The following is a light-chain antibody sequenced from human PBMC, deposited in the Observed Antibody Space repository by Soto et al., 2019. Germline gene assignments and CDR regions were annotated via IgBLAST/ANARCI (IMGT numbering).Light chain of an antibody. V-gene: IGKV1-8*01. CDR1: QGISSY. Sequence: AIRMTQSPYSLSASTGDRVTITCRASQGISSYFAWYQQKPGKAPKLLIYAASTLQSGVPSRFSGSGSGTDFTLTISCLQSEDFATYYCQQYYSYPFTFGPGTKVDIK. CDR2: AAS. J-gene: IGKJ3*01. CDR3: QQYYSYPFT.